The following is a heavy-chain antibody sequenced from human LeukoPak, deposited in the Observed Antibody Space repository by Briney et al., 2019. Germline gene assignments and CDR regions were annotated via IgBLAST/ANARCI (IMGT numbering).Heavy chain of an antibody. V-gene: IGHV3-53*01. CDR2: IFSSGPA. Sequence: GGSLRLSCAASGFNVSNNYMNWVRQAPGKGLEWVSVIFSSGPAHYADSVKGRFTISRDTSKNALYLQMNSLRAEDTAVYYCAISGLGFGEFRGLDYWGQGTLVTVSS. CDR3: AISGLGFGEFRGLDY. CDR1: GFNVSNNY. J-gene: IGHJ4*02. D-gene: IGHD3-10*01.